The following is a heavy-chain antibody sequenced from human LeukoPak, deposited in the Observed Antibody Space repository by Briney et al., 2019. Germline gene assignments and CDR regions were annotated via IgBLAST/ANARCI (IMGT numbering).Heavy chain of an antibody. CDR1: GGSISSYY. V-gene: IGHV4-59*01. CDR2: IYYSGST. J-gene: IGHJ4*02. CDR3: ARFMPTNRYCGGDCYTDY. D-gene: IGHD2-21*02. Sequence: PSETLSLTCTVSGGSISSYYWSWIRQPPGKGLEWIGYIYYSGSTNYNPSLKSRVTISVDTSKNQFSLRLSSVTAADTAVYYCARFMPTNRYCGGDCYTDYWGQGTLVTVSS.